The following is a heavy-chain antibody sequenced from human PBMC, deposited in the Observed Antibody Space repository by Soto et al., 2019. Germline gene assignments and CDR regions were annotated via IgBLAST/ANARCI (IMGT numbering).Heavy chain of an antibody. J-gene: IGHJ5*02. CDR2: IIPILGTS. V-gene: IGHV1-69*01. D-gene: IGHD2-15*01. CDR1: EGTLNYYA. CDR3: ARDPRYCSGAGCYSVVVLDP. Sequence: VQPVQSGPEVKKPGSSVKVSCKVSEGTLNYYAISWVRQAPGQGLEWIGGIIPILGTSNYAQKFRGRVTMTADESRSTAYMELSSLRSQDTAVYYCARDPRYCSGAGCYSVVVLDPWGQGTLVTVSS.